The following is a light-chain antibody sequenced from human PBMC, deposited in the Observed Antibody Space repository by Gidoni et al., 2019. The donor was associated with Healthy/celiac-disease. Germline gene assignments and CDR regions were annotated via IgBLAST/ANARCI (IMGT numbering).Light chain of an antibody. CDR1: SSNIGSNY. CDR2: SNN. Sequence: QSVLTQPPSASGTPGQRVTISCSGSSSNIGSNYVYWYQQLPGTAPKLPIYSNNQRPSGVPDRFSGSKSGTSASLAISGLRSEDEADYYCAAWDDSLSAHVVFGGGTKLTVL. V-gene: IGLV1-47*02. J-gene: IGLJ2*01. CDR3: AAWDDSLSAHVV.